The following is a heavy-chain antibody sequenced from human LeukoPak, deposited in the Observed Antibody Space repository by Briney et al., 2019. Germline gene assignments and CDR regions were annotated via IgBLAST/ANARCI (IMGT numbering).Heavy chain of an antibody. CDR2: INPNSGGT. CDR3: TSGSSSWFALKNYYFDY. J-gene: IGHJ4*02. Sequence: ASVKVSCKASGYTFTGYYIHWVRQAPGQGLEWMGWINPNSGGTNYAQKLQGRVTMTRDTSISTAYMELSRLRSDDTAVYYCTSGSSSWFALKNYYFDYWGQGTLVTVSS. V-gene: IGHV1-2*02. CDR1: GYTFTGYY. D-gene: IGHD6-13*01.